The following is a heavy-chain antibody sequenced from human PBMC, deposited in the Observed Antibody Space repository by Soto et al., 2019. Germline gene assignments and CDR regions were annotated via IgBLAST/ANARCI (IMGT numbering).Heavy chain of an antibody. J-gene: IGHJ5*02. V-gene: IGHV4-34*01. CDR3: ARRPIVVVPAAMVDWFDP. Sequence: SETLSLTCAVYGGSFSGYYWSWIRQPPGKGLEWIGEINHSGSTNYNPSLKSRVTISVDTSKNQFSLKLSSVTAADTAVYYCARRPIVVVPAAMVDWFDPWGQGTLV. D-gene: IGHD2-2*01. CDR2: INHSGST. CDR1: GGSFSGYY.